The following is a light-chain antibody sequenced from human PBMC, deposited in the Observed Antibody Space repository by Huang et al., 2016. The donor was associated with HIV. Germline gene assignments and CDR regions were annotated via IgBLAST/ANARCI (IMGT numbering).Light chain of an antibody. CDR2: GAT. Sequence: DIVMTQSPDSLAVSLGERATINCKSSQSVLYSSNNKNYLAWYQQKPGQPPKLLIYGATTRESGVPDRFSGSGSGTDFTLTIGSLQAEDVAVYYCQQYHTFPRTFGQGTKVEIK. V-gene: IGKV4-1*01. CDR3: QQYHTFPRT. J-gene: IGKJ1*01. CDR1: QSVLYSSNNKNY.